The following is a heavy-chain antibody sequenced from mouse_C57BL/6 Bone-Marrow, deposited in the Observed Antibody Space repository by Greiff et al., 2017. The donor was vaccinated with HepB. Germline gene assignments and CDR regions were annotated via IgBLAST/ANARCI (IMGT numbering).Heavy chain of an antibody. CDR2: IYPSDSET. CDR3: ARTGPYYFDY. V-gene: IGHV1-61*01. Sequence: VQLQQPGAALVRPGSSVKLSCKASGYTFTSYWMDWVKQRPGQGLEWIGNIYPSDSETHYNQKFKDKATLTVDKSSSTAYMQLSSLTSEDSAVYYCARTGPYYFDYWGQGTTLTVSS. J-gene: IGHJ2*01. D-gene: IGHD4-1*01. CDR1: GYTFTSYW.